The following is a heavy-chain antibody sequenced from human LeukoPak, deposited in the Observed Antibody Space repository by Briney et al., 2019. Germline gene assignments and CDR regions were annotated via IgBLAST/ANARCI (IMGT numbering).Heavy chain of an antibody. CDR2: ISPKSGDT. Sequence: ASVKASCKASGYTFSAYYIHWVRQAPGQGLEWMGWISPKSGDTTYGEKFQGRVTMTRDSSISTVYMELSGLKADDTAVYFCARDLWLLYNFLDYWGQGTLVTVSS. CDR3: ARDLWLLYNFLDY. V-gene: IGHV1-2*02. D-gene: IGHD3-3*01. CDR1: GYTFSAYY. J-gene: IGHJ4*02.